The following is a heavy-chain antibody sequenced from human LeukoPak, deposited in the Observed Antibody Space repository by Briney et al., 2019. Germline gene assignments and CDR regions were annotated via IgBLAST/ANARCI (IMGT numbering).Heavy chain of an antibody. CDR2: IWYDGSNR. CDR1: GFSFKTYG. J-gene: IGHJ4*02. V-gene: IGHV3-33*03. Sequence: PGGSLRLSCAASGFSFKTYGMHWVRQTPGKGLEGVALIWYDGSNRFYADSVKGRFTISRDNSKSTLYLQMSSLRAEDTAVYFCASGLIGGSFDYWGQGTLVTVFS. CDR3: ASGLIGGSFDY. D-gene: IGHD3-10*01.